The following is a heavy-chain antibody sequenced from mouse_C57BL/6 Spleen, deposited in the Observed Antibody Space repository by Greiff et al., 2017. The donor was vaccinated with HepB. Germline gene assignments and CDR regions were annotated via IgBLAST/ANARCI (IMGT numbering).Heavy chain of an antibody. Sequence: VQLQQPGAELVRPGPSVKLSCKASGYTFTSYWMHWVKQRPGQGLEWIGVIDPSDSYTNYNQKFKGKATLTVDTSASTAYMQLSSLTSEDSAVYYCARRDYDYPWFAYWGQGTLVTVSA. CDR2: IDPSDSYT. CDR1: GYTFTSYW. CDR3: ARRDYDYPWFAY. J-gene: IGHJ3*01. D-gene: IGHD2-4*01. V-gene: IGHV1-59*01.